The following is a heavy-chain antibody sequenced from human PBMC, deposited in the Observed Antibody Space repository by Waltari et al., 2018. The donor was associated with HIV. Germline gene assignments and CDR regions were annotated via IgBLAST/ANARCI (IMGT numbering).Heavy chain of an antibody. CDR2: LSSSSNNFAP. CDR3: TVGSPDYWYFHL. CDR1: GFSFSDTG. Sequence: VQLLESGGGLVPPGASLTLSCTASGFSFSDTGLHWARQAPGKSPEGGGRLSSSSNNFAPIYTWSLEGMFNISMHDAENTTFLHLSNLKVEDTAIYFCTVGSPDYWYFHLWGRGTLVTVSS. D-gene: IGHD6-19*01. J-gene: IGHJ2*01. V-gene: IGHV3-73*01.